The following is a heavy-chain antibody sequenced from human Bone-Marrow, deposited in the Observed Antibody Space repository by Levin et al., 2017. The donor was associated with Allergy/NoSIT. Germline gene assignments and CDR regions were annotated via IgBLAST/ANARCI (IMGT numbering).Heavy chain of an antibody. V-gene: IGHV3-15*07. CDR2: IKAHSFGGTT. J-gene: IGHJ6*02. CDR3: TAAVTRGQDYGLDV. CDR1: GFTFSNAW. D-gene: IGHD4-17*01. Sequence: GGSLRLSCAASGFTFSNAWMIWVRQAPGKGLEWVGRIKAHSFGGTTDFAAPVEGRFTISRDDSKNTVYLHMNSLKNEDAAVYYCTAAVTRGQDYGLDVWGQGTTVTVSS.